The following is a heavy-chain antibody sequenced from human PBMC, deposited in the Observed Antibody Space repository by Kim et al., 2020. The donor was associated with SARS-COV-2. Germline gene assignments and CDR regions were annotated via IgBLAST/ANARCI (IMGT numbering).Heavy chain of an antibody. CDR2: INTDTGNP. Sequence: ASVKVSCKASGYTLSTHAMNWVRQAPGQGLEWMGYINTDTGNPTYAQGFTGRFVFSLDTSVSTAYLQISSLKAGETAIYYCARSLSRLQSLYYYYGMDVWGQGTTVTVSS. D-gene: IGHD3-10*01. CDR3: ARSLSRLQSLYYYYGMDV. V-gene: IGHV7-4-1*02. J-gene: IGHJ6*02. CDR1: GYTLSTHA.